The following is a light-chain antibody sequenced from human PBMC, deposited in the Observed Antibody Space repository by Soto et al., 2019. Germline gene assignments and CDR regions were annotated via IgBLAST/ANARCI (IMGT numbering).Light chain of an antibody. Sequence: QSVLTQPPSASGTPGQRVTISCSGSSSNIGSNTVNWYQQLPGTPPKLLIYSNHQRPSGVRDRFSGSKSGTSASLAISGLQSEDEADYYCAAWDDSLNGGVFGGGTKLTVL. J-gene: IGLJ3*02. CDR1: SSNIGSNT. CDR3: AAWDDSLNGGV. CDR2: SNH. V-gene: IGLV1-44*01.